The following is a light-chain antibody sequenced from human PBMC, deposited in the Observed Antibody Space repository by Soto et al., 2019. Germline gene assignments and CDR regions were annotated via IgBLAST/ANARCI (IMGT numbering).Light chain of an antibody. V-gene: IGKV1-5*03. Sequence: DIQMTQSPSTLSASVGDRVTITCRASQSISSWLAWYQQKPGKAPKLLIYKASSLESGVPSRFSGSGSGTEFTLTIRSLQPDDFATYYCQQYDYYPTFGQGTKVDIK. CDR2: KAS. CDR3: QQYDYYPT. CDR1: QSISSW. J-gene: IGKJ1*01.